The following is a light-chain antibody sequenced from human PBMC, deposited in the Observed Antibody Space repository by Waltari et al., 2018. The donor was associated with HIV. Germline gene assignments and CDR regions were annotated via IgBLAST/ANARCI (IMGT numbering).Light chain of an antibody. J-gene: IGLJ2*01. Sequence: SSELTQDPAVSVALGQTVRITCKGDSPRSYYASWYQQKPGQAPVLVIYGKNNRPSGIPDRFSGSSSGNTASLTITGAQAEDEADYYCNSRDNNDNHVVFGGGTKVTVL. CDR2: GKN. CDR1: SPRSYY. CDR3: NSRDNNDNHVV. V-gene: IGLV3-19*01.